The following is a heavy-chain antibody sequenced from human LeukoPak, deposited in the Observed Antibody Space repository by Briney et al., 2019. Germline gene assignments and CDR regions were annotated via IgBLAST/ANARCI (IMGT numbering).Heavy chain of an antibody. Sequence: GGFLRLSCAASGFTFSSYEMNWVRQAPGKGLEWVSYISSSGSTIYYADSVKGRFTISRDNAKNSLYLQMNSLRAEDTAVYYCARDLRYFGLDYWGQGTLVTVSS. D-gene: IGHD3-9*01. CDR1: GFTFSSYE. V-gene: IGHV3-48*03. CDR3: ARDLRYFGLDY. J-gene: IGHJ4*02. CDR2: ISSSGSTI.